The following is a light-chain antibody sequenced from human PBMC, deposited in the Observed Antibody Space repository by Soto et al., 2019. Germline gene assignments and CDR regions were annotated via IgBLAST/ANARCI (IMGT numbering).Light chain of an antibody. V-gene: IGKV1-39*01. CDR3: QQTDTIPRT. Sequence: DIQMTQSPSSLSASVGDRVTITCRASQTIGANLNWYRQKPGSAPKLLIYGASTLESGVPSRFSGSGSGTDFTLTVSSLQVEDFATYYCQQTDTIPRTFGQGTKVDIK. CDR1: QTIGAN. CDR2: GAS. J-gene: IGKJ1*01.